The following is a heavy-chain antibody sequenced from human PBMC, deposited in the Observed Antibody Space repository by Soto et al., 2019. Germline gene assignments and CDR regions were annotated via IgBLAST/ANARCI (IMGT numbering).Heavy chain of an antibody. V-gene: IGHV3-30-3*01. J-gene: IGHJ4*02. CDR1: GVTFSSCA. CDR2: ISYDGSNK. Sequence: RRSLKLACAASGVTFSSCAMHWVRQAPDKGLEWVAVISYDGSNKYYADSVKGRFTISRDNSKNTLYLQMNSLRAEDTAVYYCAIVMLVRQGAIATDYRCQGPLVT. D-gene: IGHD3-16*02. CDR3: AIVMLVRQGAIATDY.